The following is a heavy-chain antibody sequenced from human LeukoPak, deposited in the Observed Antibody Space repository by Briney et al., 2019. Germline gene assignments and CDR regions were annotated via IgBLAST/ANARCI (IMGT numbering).Heavy chain of an antibody. D-gene: IGHD6-19*01. J-gene: IGHJ4*02. CDR3: ASQAGAGLSEGY. Sequence: PSETLSLTCTVSGGSISSDSYYWAWIRQPPGKGLEWIASIYYSGSTYYNPSLKSRVTISVDTSRNQFSLKLSSVTAADTAVYCCASQAGAGLSEGYGGQGTLVIVPS. CDR2: IYYSGST. V-gene: IGHV4-39*01. CDR1: GGSISSDSYY.